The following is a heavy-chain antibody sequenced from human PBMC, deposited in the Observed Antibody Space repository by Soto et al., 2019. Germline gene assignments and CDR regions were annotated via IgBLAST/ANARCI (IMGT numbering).Heavy chain of an antibody. CDR3: ARTVVVVAAYPYYFDY. V-gene: IGHV1-18*01. D-gene: IGHD2-15*01. CDR1: GYTFTSYG. CDR2: ISAYNGNT. Sequence: ASVKVSCKVSGYTFTSYGISWVRQAPGQGLEWMGWISAYNGNTNYAQKLQGRVTMTTDTSTSTAYMELRSLRSDDTAVYYCARTVVVVAAYPYYFDYWGQGTLVTVSS. J-gene: IGHJ4*02.